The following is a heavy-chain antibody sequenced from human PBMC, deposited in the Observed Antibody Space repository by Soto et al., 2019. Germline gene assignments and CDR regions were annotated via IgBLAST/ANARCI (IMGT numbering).Heavy chain of an antibody. J-gene: IGHJ6*02. CDR2: IYYSGST. CDR3: AREISDFWSGYYTDYYYGMDV. Sequence: SETLSLTCTVSGGSISSGGYYWSWIRQHPGKGLEWIGYIYYSGSTYYNPSLKSRVTISVDTSKNQFSLKLSSVTAADTAVYYCAREISDFWSGYYTDYYYGMDVWGQGTTVTVSS. D-gene: IGHD3-3*01. CDR1: GGSISSGGYY. V-gene: IGHV4-31*03.